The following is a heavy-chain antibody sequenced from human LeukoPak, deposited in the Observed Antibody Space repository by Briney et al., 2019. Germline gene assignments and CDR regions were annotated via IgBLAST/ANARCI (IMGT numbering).Heavy chain of an antibody. V-gene: IGHV2-5*01. CDR1: GFSLSTSGVG. CDR2: IYWNDDK. J-gene: IGHJ4*02. D-gene: IGHD3-9*01. Sequence: SGPTLVNPTQTLTLTCTFSGFSLSTSGVGVGWIRQPPGTALEWLALIYWNDDKRYSPSLKSRLTITKDTSKDQVVLTMTNMDPVDTATYYCAHRPPVLRYFDWYVDHWGQGTLVTVSS. CDR3: AHRPPVLRYFDWYVDH.